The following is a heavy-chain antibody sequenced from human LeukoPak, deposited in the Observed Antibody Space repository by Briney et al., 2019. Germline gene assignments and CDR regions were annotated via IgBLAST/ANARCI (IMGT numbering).Heavy chain of an antibody. CDR3: ARFGPYYDILTDDY. D-gene: IGHD3-9*01. Sequence: ASVKVSCKASGYTFTSYGISWVRQAPGQGLEWLRGFSAYNGNTNYAQKLQGRVTMTTDTSTSTAYVELRSLRSEDTAVYYCARFGPYYDILTDDYWGQGTLVTVSS. V-gene: IGHV1-18*04. J-gene: IGHJ4*02. CDR2: FSAYNGNT. CDR1: GYTFTSYG.